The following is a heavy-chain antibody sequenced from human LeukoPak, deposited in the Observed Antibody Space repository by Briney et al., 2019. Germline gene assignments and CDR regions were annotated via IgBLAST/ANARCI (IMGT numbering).Heavy chain of an antibody. V-gene: IGHV1-18*01. J-gene: IGHJ4*02. CDR2: ISAYNSNT. CDR3: ARDRVYDILTGSAASYYFDY. Sequence: ASVKVSCKASGYTFTSYGISWVRQAPGQGLEWMGWISAYNSNTNYAQKLQGRVTMTTDTSTSTAYMELRSLRSDDTAVYYCARDRVYDILTGSAASYYFDYWGQGTLVTVSS. D-gene: IGHD3-9*01. CDR1: GYTFTSYG.